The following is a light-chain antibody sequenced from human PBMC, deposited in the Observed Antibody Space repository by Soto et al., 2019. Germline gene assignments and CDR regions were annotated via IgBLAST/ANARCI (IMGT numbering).Light chain of an antibody. CDR1: QSISIW. Sequence: DIQMTQSPSTLSASVGDRVTITCRASQSISIWLAWYQQKPGRAPKFLIYKASDLENGVPSRFSGSGSGTEFALTISSLQPDDFATYYCQQYDSYPLTCGGGTKGDIK. CDR3: QQYDSYPLT. V-gene: IGKV1-5*03. CDR2: KAS. J-gene: IGKJ4*01.